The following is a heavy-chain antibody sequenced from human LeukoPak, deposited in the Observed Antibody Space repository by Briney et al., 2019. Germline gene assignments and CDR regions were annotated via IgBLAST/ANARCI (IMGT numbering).Heavy chain of an antibody. V-gene: IGHV2-70*11. CDR3: ARTDYYDSSGYYYVSY. J-gene: IGHJ4*02. CDR1: GFSLSTSGMC. CDR2: IDWDDDK. D-gene: IGHD3-22*01. Sequence: SAPTLVNPTQTLTLTCTFSGFSLSTSGMCVSWIRQPPGKALESLARIDWDDDKYYSTSLKTRLNISKDTSKNQVVLTITNMDPVDTATYYCARTDYYDSSGYYYVSYWGQGTLVTVSS.